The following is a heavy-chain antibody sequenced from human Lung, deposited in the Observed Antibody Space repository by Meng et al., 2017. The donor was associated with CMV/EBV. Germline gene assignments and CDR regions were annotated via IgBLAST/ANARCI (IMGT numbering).Heavy chain of an antibody. Sequence: QLHLQESGPGLVKPSETLSLPCTVSGRSISRGSYYWAWIRQPPGKDLEWIGSIYYSGSTYYNPSLKSRVTISGDTSNNQFSLRLTSVTAADTAVYYCARDGCSSADCYPSNWFDPWGQGTLVTVSS. CDR1: GRSISRGSYY. D-gene: IGHD2-2*01. V-gene: IGHV4-39*07. J-gene: IGHJ5*02. CDR3: ARDGCSSADCYPSNWFDP. CDR2: IYYSGST.